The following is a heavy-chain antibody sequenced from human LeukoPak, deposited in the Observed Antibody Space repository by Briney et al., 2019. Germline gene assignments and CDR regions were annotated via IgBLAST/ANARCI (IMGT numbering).Heavy chain of an antibody. J-gene: IGHJ4*02. CDR3: ARDDVEVGTTTFNY. CDR1: GYTFTDYY. D-gene: IGHD1-26*01. Sequence: ASVKVSCKASGYTFTDYYMHWVRQAPGQGLEWMGWINPDTGDTNYAQKFQGRVTMTRDTSISTAYMELSRLRSDDTAVYYCARDDVEVGTTTFNYWGQGTLVTVSS. CDR2: INPDTGDT. V-gene: IGHV1-2*02.